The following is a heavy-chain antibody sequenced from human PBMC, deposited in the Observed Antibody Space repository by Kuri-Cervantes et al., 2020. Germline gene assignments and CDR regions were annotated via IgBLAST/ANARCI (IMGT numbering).Heavy chain of an antibody. J-gene: IGHJ4*02. CDR3: ARDWEAARVFDY. D-gene: IGHD6-6*01. Sequence: LSLTCAASGFTFSSYSMNWVRQAPGKGLEWVSYISSSSSTIYYADSVKGRFAISRDNAKNSLYLQMNSLRDEDTAVYYCARDWEAARVFDYWGQGTLVTVSS. CDR1: GFTFSSYS. CDR2: ISSSSSTI. V-gene: IGHV3-48*02.